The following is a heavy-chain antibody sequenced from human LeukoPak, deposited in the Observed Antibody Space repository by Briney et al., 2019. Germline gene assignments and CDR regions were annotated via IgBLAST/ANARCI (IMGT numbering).Heavy chain of an antibody. Sequence: GGSPRLSCAASGFTFSSYWMTWVRQAPGKGLEWVANIKQDGSEKYYVDSVKGRFTISRDNAKNSLYLQMNSLRAEDTAVYYCARVVLVTRDYFDYWGQGTLVTVSS. CDR1: GFTFSSYW. D-gene: IGHD4-11*01. CDR3: ARVVLVTRDYFDY. CDR2: IKQDGSEK. J-gene: IGHJ4*02. V-gene: IGHV3-7*04.